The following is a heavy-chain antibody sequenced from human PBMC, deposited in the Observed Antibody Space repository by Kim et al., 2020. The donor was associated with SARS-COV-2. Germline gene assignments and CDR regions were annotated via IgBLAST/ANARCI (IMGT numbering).Heavy chain of an antibody. D-gene: IGHD2-2*01. Sequence: YADSVRGRFTTSRDNPKSTVYLQMNSLRAEDTAVYYCAGICGTTSCSDDYWGQGPLVTVSS. CDR3: AGICGTTSCSDDY. J-gene: IGHJ4*02. V-gene: IGHV3-23*01.